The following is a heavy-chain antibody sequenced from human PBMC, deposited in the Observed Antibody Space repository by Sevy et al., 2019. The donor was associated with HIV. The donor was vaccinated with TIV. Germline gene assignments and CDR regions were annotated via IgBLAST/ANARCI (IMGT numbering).Heavy chain of an antibody. CDR3: ARGRGTTSFIPSTAHPWDFDY. CDR1: GYTFASYY. D-gene: IGHD1-7*01. J-gene: IGHJ4*02. Sequence: ASVKVSCKASGYTFASYYMHWMRQAPGQGLEWMGIINPSGGSTSYAQKFQGRVTMTRDTSTSTVYMELSSLRSEDTAVYYCARGRGTTSFIPSTAHPWDFDYWGQGTLVTVSS. CDR2: INPSGGST. V-gene: IGHV1-46*03.